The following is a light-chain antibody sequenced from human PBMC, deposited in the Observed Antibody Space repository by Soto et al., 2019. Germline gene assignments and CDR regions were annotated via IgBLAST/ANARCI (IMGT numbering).Light chain of an antibody. CDR2: GAS. V-gene: IGKV1-39*01. Sequence: DIQMTQSPSSLSASLGDRVTISCRASQSFSNNLNWYQQKAGKAPKLLIYGASSLQSGVPSRFSGSRSGTDFTLTISSLVPEDFATYYCQQTYSTPWTFDQGTKVEIK. CDR3: QQTYSTPWT. CDR1: QSFSNN. J-gene: IGKJ1*01.